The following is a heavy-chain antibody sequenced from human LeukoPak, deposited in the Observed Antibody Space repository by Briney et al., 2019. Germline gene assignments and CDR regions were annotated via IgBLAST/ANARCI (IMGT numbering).Heavy chain of an antibody. CDR3: ARGPCQIRFLEWFKVATIATGFDY. J-gene: IGHJ4*02. V-gene: IGHV4-61*02. Sequence: SETLSLTCTVSGGSISSGSYYWSWIRQPAGKGLEWIGRIYTSGSTNYNPSLKSRVTISVDTSKNQFSLKLSSVTAADTAVYYCARGPCQIRFLEWFKVATIATGFDYWGQGTLVTVSS. CDR2: IYTSGST. CDR1: GGSISSGSYY. D-gene: IGHD3-3*01.